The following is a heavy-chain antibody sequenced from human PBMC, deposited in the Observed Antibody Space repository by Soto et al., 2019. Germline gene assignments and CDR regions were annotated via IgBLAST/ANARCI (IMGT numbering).Heavy chain of an antibody. J-gene: IGHJ3*02. Sequence: QLQLQESGSGLVKPSQTLSLTCAVSGGSIRSGGYSWSWIRQPPGKGLEWIGYIYHSGSTYYNPSLKSRVTISVERSKNQFSLKLSSVTAADTAVYYCARARGPKNGAFDIWGQGTIVTVSS. CDR1: GGSIRSGGYS. CDR2: IYHSGST. CDR3: ARARGPKNGAFDI. V-gene: IGHV4-30-2*01. D-gene: IGHD2-8*01.